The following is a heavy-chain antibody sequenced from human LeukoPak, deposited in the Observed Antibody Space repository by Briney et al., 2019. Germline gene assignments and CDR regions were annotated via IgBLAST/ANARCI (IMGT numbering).Heavy chain of an antibody. J-gene: IGHJ4*02. CDR3: AKGWPVAGTGGPGGTFDY. V-gene: IGHV3-23*01. Sequence: GGSLRLSCAASGFTFSSYAMSWVRQAPGKGLEWVSAISAGGGSTYYADSVKGRFTISRDNSKNTLYLQMNSLRPEDTATHHCAKGWPVAGTGGPGGTFDYWGQGTQVTVYS. CDR2: ISAGGGST. CDR1: GFTFSSYA. D-gene: IGHD6-19*01.